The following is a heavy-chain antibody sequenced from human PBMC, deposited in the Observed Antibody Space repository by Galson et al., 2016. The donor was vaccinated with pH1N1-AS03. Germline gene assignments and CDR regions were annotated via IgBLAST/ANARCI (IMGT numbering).Heavy chain of an antibody. V-gene: IGHV3-23*01. CDR1: GFTFRNYA. D-gene: IGHD4-17*01. J-gene: IGHJ3*02. CDR2: TSATGGST. Sequence: SLRLSCAASGFTFRNYAMRWVRQAPGKGLEWVSDTSATGGSTYYGDSVKGRAAISRDNSKNTVYLQMNSLRAEDTAVYYCAKDLSRTVPNAGASEIWGQGTMVTVSS. CDR3: AKDLSRTVPNAGASEI.